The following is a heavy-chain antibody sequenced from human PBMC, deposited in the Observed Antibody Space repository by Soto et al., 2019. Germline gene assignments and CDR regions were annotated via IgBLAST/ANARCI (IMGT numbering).Heavy chain of an antibody. J-gene: IGHJ4*02. V-gene: IGHV4-31*03. CDR1: GGSISSGGYY. D-gene: IGHD3-22*01. CDR2: IYYSGST. Sequence: SETLSLTCTVSGGSISSGGYYWSWIRQHPGKGLEWIGYIYYSGSTYYNPSLKSRVTISVDTSKNQFSLKLSSVTAADTAVYYCASPYYYDSSGYYSLDYWGQGTLVTVSS. CDR3: ASPYYYDSSGYYSLDY.